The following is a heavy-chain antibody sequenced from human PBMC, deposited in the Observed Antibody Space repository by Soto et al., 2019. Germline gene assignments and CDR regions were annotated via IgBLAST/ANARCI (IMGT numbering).Heavy chain of an antibody. Sequence: SETLSLTCTVSGGSISDYYWSWIRQPPGNTLEWIGYIYYSGNTKYNPSLKSRVTMSVDTSKNQFSLKLTSVNTADTAIYYCTRGGDPYKTGHWGQGTLVTVS. CDR2: IYYSGNT. CDR1: GGSISDYY. V-gene: IGHV4-59*01. J-gene: IGHJ4*02. CDR3: TRGGDPYKTGH. D-gene: IGHD2-21*01.